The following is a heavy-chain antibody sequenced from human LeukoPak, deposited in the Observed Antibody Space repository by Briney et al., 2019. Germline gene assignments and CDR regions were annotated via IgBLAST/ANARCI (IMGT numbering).Heavy chain of an antibody. J-gene: IGHJ4*02. CDR1: GGSISSYY. CDR2: IYYSGST. D-gene: IGHD6-6*01. V-gene: IGHV4-59*08. CDR3: ARLRYSSSTTYYFDY. Sequence: SETLSLTCTVSGGSISSYYWSWIRQPPGKGLEWIGYIYYSGSTNYNPSLKSRVTISVDTSKNQFSLKLSSVTAADTAVYYCARLRYSSSTTYYFDYWGQGTLVTVSS.